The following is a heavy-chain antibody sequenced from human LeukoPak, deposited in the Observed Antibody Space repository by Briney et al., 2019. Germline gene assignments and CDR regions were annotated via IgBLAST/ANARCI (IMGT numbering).Heavy chain of an antibody. CDR3: ARHIAAAGTRADY. CDR2: INHSGST. V-gene: IGHV4-34*01. CDR1: GGSFSGYS. J-gene: IGHJ4*02. D-gene: IGHD6-13*01. Sequence: SETLSLTCAVYGGSFSGYSGGWFPQPPGKGCGWIGEINHSGSTNYNPSLKSRVTISVDTSKNQFSLKLSSVTAADTAVYYCARHIAAAGTRADYWGQGTLVTVSS.